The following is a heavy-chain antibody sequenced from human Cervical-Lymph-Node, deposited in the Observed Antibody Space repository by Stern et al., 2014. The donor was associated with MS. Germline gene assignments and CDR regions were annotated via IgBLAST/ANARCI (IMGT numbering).Heavy chain of an antibody. V-gene: IGHV3-21*01. J-gene: IGHJ6*02. D-gene: IGHD3-10*01. CDR2: ITGSGTYI. Sequence: EVHLVESGGGLVKPGGSLRLSCAASGFSFSTYSMTWVRQAPGKGLEWVSSITGSGTYIYYADLVKGRFTISRDNAKNSLYLQMNSLRAEDTAVYYCARDARRGDYYGLDVWGQGTTVTVSS. CDR3: ARDARRGDYYGLDV. CDR1: GFSFSTYS.